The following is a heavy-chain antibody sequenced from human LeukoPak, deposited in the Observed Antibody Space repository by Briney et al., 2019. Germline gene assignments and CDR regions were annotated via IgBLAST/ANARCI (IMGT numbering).Heavy chain of an antibody. D-gene: IGHD6-19*01. J-gene: IGHJ4*02. CDR1: GDSVSSNSAA. V-gene: IGHV6-1*01. CDR2: TYYRSKWYN. Sequence: SQTLSLTCAISGDSVSSNSAAWNWIRQSPSRGLEWLGRTYYRSKWYNDYAVSVKSRITINPDTSKNQFSLQLNSVTPEDTAVYYCARGGPSRGSGFYYFDYWGQGTLVTVSS. CDR3: ARGGPSRGSGFYYFDY.